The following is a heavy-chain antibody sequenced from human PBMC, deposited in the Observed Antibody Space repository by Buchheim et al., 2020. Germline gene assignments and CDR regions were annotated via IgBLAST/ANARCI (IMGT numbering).Heavy chain of an antibody. D-gene: IGHD1-26*01. CDR1: GFIFSNYA. CDR3: AREEAWELLLSKVPPDY. Sequence: QVQLVESGGDVVQPGRSLRLSCAASGFIFSNYAIHWVRQAPGKGLEWVAVISYDVSNKYYADSVKGRFTISRGNAKNSLYLQMNSLRAEDTAVYYCAREEAWELLLSKVPPDYWGQGTL. J-gene: IGHJ4*02. V-gene: IGHV3-30-3*01. CDR2: ISYDVSNK.